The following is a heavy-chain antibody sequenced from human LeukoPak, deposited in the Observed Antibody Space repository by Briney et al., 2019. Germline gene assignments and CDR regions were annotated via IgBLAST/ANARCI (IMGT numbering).Heavy chain of an antibody. D-gene: IGHD3-22*01. CDR3: AQEFPSSGLLTIHH. J-gene: IGHJ1*01. Sequence: PGRSLRLSCTASGFTFSSHAMSWVRQTPRMGLEWVSAISDTGGSTYYADSVKGRFTISRDNSENTLYLQMNSLRAEDTAVYYCAQEFPSSGLLTIHHWGQGTLVTVSS. CDR1: GFTFSSHA. CDR2: ISDTGGST. V-gene: IGHV3-23*01.